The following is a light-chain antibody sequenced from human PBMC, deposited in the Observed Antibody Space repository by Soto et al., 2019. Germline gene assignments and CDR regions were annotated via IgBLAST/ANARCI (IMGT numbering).Light chain of an antibody. CDR2: GAS. CDR1: QRVARW. V-gene: IGKV1-5*01. J-gene: IGKJ1*01. CDR3: QQYDTNWT. Sequence: DIQMTQSPSTLTASVGDRAIITCRASQRVARWLAWYQQKAGKAPKVLISGASNLESGVPSRFSGSGFGTQFTLTISSLQPDDSATYYCQQYDTNWTFGQGTKVEI.